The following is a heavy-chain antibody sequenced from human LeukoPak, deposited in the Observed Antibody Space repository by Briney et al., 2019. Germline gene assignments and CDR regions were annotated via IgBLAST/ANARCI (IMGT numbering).Heavy chain of an antibody. CDR1: GYSFTSYV. V-gene: IGHV1-18*01. J-gene: IGHJ4*02. D-gene: IGHD5-18*01. CDR2: ISVYNGNT. Sequence: ASVKVSCKASGYSFTSYVITWVRQASGQGLEWMGWISVYNGNTHYAQQLQGRVTMTTDTSTTTAYMELRSLRSDDTAVYYCAREGRTAMVLRYWGQGTLVTVSS. CDR3: AREGRTAMVLRY.